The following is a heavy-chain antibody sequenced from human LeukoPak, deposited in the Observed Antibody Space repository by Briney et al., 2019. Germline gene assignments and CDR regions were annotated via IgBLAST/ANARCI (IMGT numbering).Heavy chain of an antibody. D-gene: IGHD3-9*01. CDR1: GGSISSYY. V-gene: IGHV4-59*01. CDR2: IYYSGST. J-gene: IGHJ5*02. Sequence: PSETLSLTCTVSGGSISSYYWSWIRQPPGKGLEWIGYIYYSGSTSYNPSLKSRVTISVDTSKNQFSLKLSSVTAADTAVYYCASSYDILTGYYKVLWFDPWGQGTLVTVSS. CDR3: ASSYDILTGYYKVLWFDP.